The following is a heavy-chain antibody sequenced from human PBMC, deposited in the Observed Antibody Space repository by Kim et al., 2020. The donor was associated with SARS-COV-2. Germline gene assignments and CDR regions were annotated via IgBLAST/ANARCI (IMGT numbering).Heavy chain of an antibody. CDR3: ARHRRGPDAFDV. D-gene: IGHD2-15*01. Sequence: SETLSLTCSVSGGSFSSGSDYWGWIRQPPGKNLEWLGSSHYSGSTYYNPSLKSPVTISVDTSKNHLSLRKTSVTAEDTAVYYCARHRRGPDAFDVWGQGTMVSVSA. J-gene: IGHJ3*01. CDR2: SHYSGST. V-gene: IGHV4-39*01. CDR1: GGSFSSGSDY.